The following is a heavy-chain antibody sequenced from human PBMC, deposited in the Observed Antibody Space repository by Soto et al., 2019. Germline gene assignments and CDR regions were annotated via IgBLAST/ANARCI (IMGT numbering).Heavy chain of an antibody. J-gene: IGHJ3*02. Sequence: EVQLVESGGGLVQPGGSLKLSCATSGFTFSDSSIHWVRQASGKGLEWVARVRCKAIGYATGYAASLKGRFTVSKDDSQNTAYLQMSSLKTEDTAIYYCTRDDIESVPAAVDAFDMWGQGTAVIVSS. D-gene: IGHD2-2*01. CDR1: GFTFSDSS. CDR3: TRDDIESVPAAVDAFDM. CDR2: VRCKAIGYAT. V-gene: IGHV3-73*01.